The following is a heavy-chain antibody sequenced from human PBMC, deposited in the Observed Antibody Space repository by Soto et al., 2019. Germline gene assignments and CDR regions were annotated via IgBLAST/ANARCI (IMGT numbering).Heavy chain of an antibody. J-gene: IGHJ4*02. CDR1: GDSITNSNW. V-gene: IGHV4-4*02. CDR3: ARDLGTGTDY. Sequence: VQLQESGPGLVKPSGTLSLTCAVSGDSITNSNWWSWVRQAPGKGLEWIGEIYHSGATTYNPSLKSRVTISVDPPNNHFSLKLTSVTAADTAVYFCARDLGTGTDYWGQGTLATVAS. CDR2: IYHSGAT. D-gene: IGHD1-1*01.